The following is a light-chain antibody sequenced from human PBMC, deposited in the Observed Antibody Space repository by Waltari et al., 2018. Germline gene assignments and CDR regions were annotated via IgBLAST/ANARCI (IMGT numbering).Light chain of an antibody. V-gene: IGKV1-39*01. Sequence: DAQMTQSPSSLIAPVGDTATITCRAGGDIINYLNWIPQKPGLAPKDLVFPASSLQGGVPARFCAFRFSTEFTLPITSLRPDDSATYYCQQSYTSPQTFGQGT. J-gene: IGKJ1*01. CDR1: GDIINY. CDR2: PAS. CDR3: QQSYTSPQT.